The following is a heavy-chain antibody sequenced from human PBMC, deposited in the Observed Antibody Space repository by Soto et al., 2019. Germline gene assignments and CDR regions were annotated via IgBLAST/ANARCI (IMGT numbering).Heavy chain of an antibody. CDR3: ARDYNGPDTFDI. V-gene: IGHV3-7*04. D-gene: IGHD2-8*01. CDR1: GFTFSNYW. Sequence: EVQLMESGGALVQPGGSLRLSCAASGFTFSNYWMSWVRQAPGKGLEWVANIKQDGSEKYYVDSVKGRFTISRDNAKNSLYLQMNSLRAEDTAVFYGARDYNGPDTFDIWGQGTMVTVSS. CDR2: IKQDGSEK. J-gene: IGHJ3*02.